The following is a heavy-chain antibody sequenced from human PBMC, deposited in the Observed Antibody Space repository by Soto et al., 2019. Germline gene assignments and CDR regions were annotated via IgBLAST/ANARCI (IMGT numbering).Heavy chain of an antibody. V-gene: IGHV3-23*01. CDR1: GFTVSSKY. J-gene: IGHJ4*02. D-gene: IGHD2-21*02. CDR3: VKYLKGIVVVTALFDY. CDR2: ISGSGGST. Sequence: GGSLRLSCAASGFTVSSKYMTWVRQAPGKGLEWVSAISGSGGSTYYADSVKGRFTISRDNSKNTLYLQMNSLRAEDTAVYYCVKYLKGIVVVTALFDYWGQRTLGTVSS.